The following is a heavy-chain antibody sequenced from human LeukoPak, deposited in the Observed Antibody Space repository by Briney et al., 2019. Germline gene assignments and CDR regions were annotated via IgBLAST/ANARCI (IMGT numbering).Heavy chain of an antibody. J-gene: IGHJ4*02. V-gene: IGHV1-69*13. CDR2: IIPIFGTA. CDR1: GGTFSSYA. CDR3: ARDWARLSGWNEMGLDY. Sequence: GASVKVSCKASGGTFSSYAISWVRQAPGQGLEWMGGIIPIFGTANYAQKFQGRVTITADESTSTAYMELSSLRAEDTAVYYCARDWARLSGWNEMGLDYWGQGTLVTVFS. D-gene: IGHD6-19*01.